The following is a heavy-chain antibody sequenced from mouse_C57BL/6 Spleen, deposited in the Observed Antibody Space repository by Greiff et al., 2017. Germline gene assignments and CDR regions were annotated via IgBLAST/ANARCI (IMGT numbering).Heavy chain of an antibody. Sequence: VQLQQSGAELARPGASVKLSCKASGYTFTSYGISWVKPRPGQGLEWIGEIYPRSGNTYYNEKFKGKATLTADKSSSTAYMELRSLTAEDSAVYFCARGGYGSSLSYWYFDVWGTGTTVTVSS. CDR1: GYTFTSYG. D-gene: IGHD1-1*01. V-gene: IGHV1-81*01. CDR3: ARGGYGSSLSYWYFDV. J-gene: IGHJ1*03. CDR2: IYPRSGNT.